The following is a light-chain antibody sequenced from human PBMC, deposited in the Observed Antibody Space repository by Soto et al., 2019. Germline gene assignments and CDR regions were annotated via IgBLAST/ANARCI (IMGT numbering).Light chain of an antibody. Sequence: QRVLTQPASVSGSPGQSITISCTGTSSDVGGYNYVSWYQQHPGKAPKLMIYEVSNRPSGVSNRFSGSKSGNTASLTISGLQAEVEAEYYCTSYTSLTLYVSVTGTK. CDR1: SSDVGGYNY. CDR3: TSYTSLTLYV. V-gene: IGLV2-14*01. CDR2: EVS. J-gene: IGLJ1*01.